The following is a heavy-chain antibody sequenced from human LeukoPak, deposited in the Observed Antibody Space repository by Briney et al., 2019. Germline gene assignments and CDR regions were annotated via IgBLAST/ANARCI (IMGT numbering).Heavy chain of an antibody. Sequence: SETLSLTCAVYGGSFSGYYWSWIRQPPGKGLEWIGEINHSGSTNYNPSLKSRVTISVDTSKNQFSLKLSSVTAADTAVYYCARGPGGYSSSWYFDCWGQGTLVTVSS. CDR2: INHSGST. V-gene: IGHV4-34*01. CDR3: ARGPGGYSSSWYFDC. CDR1: GGSFSGYY. J-gene: IGHJ4*02. D-gene: IGHD6-13*01.